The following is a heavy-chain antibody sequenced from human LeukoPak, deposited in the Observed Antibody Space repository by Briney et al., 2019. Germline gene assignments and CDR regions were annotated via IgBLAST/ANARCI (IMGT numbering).Heavy chain of an antibody. CDR2: IYYSGST. Sequence: SETLSLTCTVSGGSISSYYWSWIRQPPGKGLEWIGYIYYSGSTNYNPSLKSRVTISVDTSKNQFSLKLSSETAADTAVYYCARDRGSGSFSYYYMDVWGKGTTVTVSS. J-gene: IGHJ6*03. D-gene: IGHD3-10*01. CDR1: GGSISSYY. V-gene: IGHV4-59*01. CDR3: ARDRGSGSFSYYYMDV.